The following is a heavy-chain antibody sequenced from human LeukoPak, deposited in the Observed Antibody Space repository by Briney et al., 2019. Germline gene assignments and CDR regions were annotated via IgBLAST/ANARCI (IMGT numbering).Heavy chain of an antibody. CDR2: ISSSGSTI. V-gene: IGHV3-11*01. Sequence: GGSLRLSCAASGFTFSDYYMSWIRQAPGKGLEWVSYISSSGSTIYCADSVKGRFTISRDNAENSLYLQMNSLRAEDTAVYYCARSIGYCSGGSCYGGGLDYWGQGTLVTVSS. J-gene: IGHJ4*02. CDR1: GFTFSDYY. CDR3: ARSIGYCSGGSCYGGGLDY. D-gene: IGHD2-15*01.